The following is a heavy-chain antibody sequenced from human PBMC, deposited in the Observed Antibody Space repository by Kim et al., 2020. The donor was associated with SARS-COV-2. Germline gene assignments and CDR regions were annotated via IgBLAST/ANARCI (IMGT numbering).Heavy chain of an antibody. V-gene: IGHV4-34*01. CDR3: ARGFSSGLRGYFDY. Sequence: NPSLKSRVTISVDTSKNQFSLKLSSVTAADTAVYYCARGFSSGLRGYFDYWGQGTLVTVSS. J-gene: IGHJ4*02. D-gene: IGHD6-19*01.